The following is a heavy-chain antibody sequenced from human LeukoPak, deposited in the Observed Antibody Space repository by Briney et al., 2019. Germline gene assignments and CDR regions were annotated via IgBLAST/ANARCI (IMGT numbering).Heavy chain of an antibody. J-gene: IGHJ4*02. CDR3: ARSGEILEWLLSGYFDY. CDR1: GYSISSGYY. Sequence: SETLSLTCAVSGYSISSGYYWGWIRPPPGKGLEWIGSIYHSGSTYYNPSLESRVTISVDTSKNQFSLKLSSVTAADTAVYYCARSGEILEWLLSGYFDYWGQGTLVTVSS. CDR2: IYHSGST. V-gene: IGHV4-38-2*01. D-gene: IGHD3-3*01.